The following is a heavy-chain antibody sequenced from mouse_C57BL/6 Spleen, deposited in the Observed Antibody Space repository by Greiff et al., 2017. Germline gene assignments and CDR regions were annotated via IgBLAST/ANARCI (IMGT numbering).Heavy chain of an antibody. J-gene: IGHJ2*01. CDR1: GYSFTGYY. V-gene: IGHV1-42*01. CDR2: INPSNGGT. CDR3: ARSFGFDY. Sequence: VQLQQSGPELVKPGASVKISCKASGYSFTGYYMNWVKQSPEKSLEWIGEINPSNGGTTYNQKFKAKATLTVDKSSSTAYMQLKSLTSEDSAVYYCARSFGFDYWGQGTTLTVSS.